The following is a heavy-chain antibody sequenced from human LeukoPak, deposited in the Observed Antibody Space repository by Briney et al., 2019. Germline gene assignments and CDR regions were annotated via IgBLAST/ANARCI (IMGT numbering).Heavy chain of an antibody. CDR2: INCNGGST. CDR1: GVTFDDYG. V-gene: IGHV3-20*01. CDR3: ARDFGYDSSGYYYPGSDY. D-gene: IGHD3-22*01. Sequence: AVGSLRLSCAASGVTFDDYGMSWGCQAPGKGLEWGSGINCNGGSTGYADSVKGRFTISRDNAKNSLYLKMNSLRAEDTALYHCARDFGYDSSGYYYPGSDYWGQGTLVTVSS. J-gene: IGHJ4*02.